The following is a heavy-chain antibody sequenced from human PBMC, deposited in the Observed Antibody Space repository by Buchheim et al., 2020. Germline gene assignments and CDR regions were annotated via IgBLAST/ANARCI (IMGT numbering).Heavy chain of an antibody. CDR3: ARGDTMIVVDYYCYGMDV. J-gene: IGHJ6*02. CDR2: ISYDGSNK. V-gene: IGHV3-30*04. CDR1: GFTFSSYA. D-gene: IGHD3-22*01. Sequence: QVQLVESGGGVVQPGRSLRLSCAASGFTFSSYAMHWVRQAPGKGLEWAAVISYDGSNKYYADSVKGRFTISRDNSKNTLYLQMNSLRAEDTAVYYCARGDTMIVVDYYCYGMDVWGQGTT.